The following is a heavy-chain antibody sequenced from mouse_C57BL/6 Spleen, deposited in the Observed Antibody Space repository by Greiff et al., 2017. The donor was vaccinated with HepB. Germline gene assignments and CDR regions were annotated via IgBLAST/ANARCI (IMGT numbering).Heavy chain of an antibody. CDR2: ISGGGGNT. CDR1: GFTFSSYT. D-gene: IGHD3-3*01. CDR3: ARQGWAYWYFDV. Sequence: EVQLVESGGGLVKPGGSLKLSCAASGFTFSSYTMSWVRQTPEKRLEWVATISGGGGNTYYPDSVKGRFTISRDNAKNTLYLQMSSLRSEDTALYYCARQGWAYWYFDVWGTRTTVTVSS. J-gene: IGHJ1*03. V-gene: IGHV5-9*01.